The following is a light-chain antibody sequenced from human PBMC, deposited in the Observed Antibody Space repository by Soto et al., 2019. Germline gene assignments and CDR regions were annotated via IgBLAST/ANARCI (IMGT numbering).Light chain of an antibody. CDR1: QTISSW. CDR3: QHYNSYSEA. J-gene: IGKJ1*01. CDR2: KAS. Sequence: DIQMTQSPSTLSGSVGDRVTITCRASQTISSWLAWYQQKPGKAPKLLIYKASTLKSGVPSRFSGSGSGTEFTLTIRSMQTDAFANYYCQHYNSYSEAFGQGTKVDI. V-gene: IGKV1-5*03.